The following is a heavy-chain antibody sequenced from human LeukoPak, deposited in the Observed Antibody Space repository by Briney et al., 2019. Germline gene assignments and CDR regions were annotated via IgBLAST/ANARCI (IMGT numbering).Heavy chain of an antibody. Sequence: SGPTLVNPTETLTLTCTVSGFSLSNARMGVSWIRQPPGKALEWLAHIFSNDEKSYSTSLKSRLTISKDTSKSQVVLTMTNMDPVDTATYYCARSGYCSGGSCPDWWFDPWGQGTLVTVSS. D-gene: IGHD2-15*01. V-gene: IGHV2-26*01. CDR3: ARSGYCSGGSCPDWWFDP. CDR2: IFSNDEK. CDR1: GFSLSNARMG. J-gene: IGHJ5*02.